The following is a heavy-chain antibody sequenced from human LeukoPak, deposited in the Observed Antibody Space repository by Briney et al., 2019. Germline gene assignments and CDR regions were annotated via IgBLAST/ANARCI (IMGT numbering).Heavy chain of an antibody. CDR2: ISAYNGNT. CDR1: GYTFTDYG. Sequence: ASVKVSCKASGYTFTDYGITWVRQTPPQGLPWMGWISAYNGNTNYAHDIHARPTITTDTSTTTAYMELRNLRSDDTAVYYCAGGGRWESHTDYWGQGTLVTVSS. V-gene: IGHV1-18*01. CDR3: AGGGRWESHTDY. D-gene: IGHD1-26*01. J-gene: IGHJ4*02.